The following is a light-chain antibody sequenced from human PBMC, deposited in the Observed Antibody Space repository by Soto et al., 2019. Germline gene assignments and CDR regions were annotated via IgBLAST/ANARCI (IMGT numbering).Light chain of an antibody. J-gene: IGLJ3*02. V-gene: IGLV2-11*01. CDR1: SSDVGGYDY. CDR3: CSYGGYFWV. Sequence: QSALTQPRSVSGSPGQSVTISCTGTSSDVGGYDYVSWFQHHPGKVPKLMIYDVTKRPSGVPDRFSASKSGNTASLTSSGLQAEDEADYDCCSYGGYFWVFGGGTKLTVL. CDR2: DVT.